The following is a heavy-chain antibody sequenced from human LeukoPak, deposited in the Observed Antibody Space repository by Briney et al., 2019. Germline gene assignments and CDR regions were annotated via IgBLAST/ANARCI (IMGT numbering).Heavy chain of an antibody. V-gene: IGHV1-2*02. Sequence: ASVKVSCKASGYTFTGYYMHWVRQAPGQGLEWMGWINPNSGGTNYAQKFQGRVTMTRDTSISTAYMELSRLRSDDTAVYYCAGGLTGAAAHPMDVWGQGTTVTVSS. D-gene: IGHD6-6*01. CDR3: AGGLTGAAAHPMDV. J-gene: IGHJ6*02. CDR2: INPNSGGT. CDR1: GYTFTGYY.